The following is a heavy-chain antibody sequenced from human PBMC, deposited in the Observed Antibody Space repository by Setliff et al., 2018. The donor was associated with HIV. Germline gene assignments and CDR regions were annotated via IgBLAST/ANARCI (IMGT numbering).Heavy chain of an antibody. J-gene: IGHJ4*02. D-gene: IGHD1-1*01. Sequence: TLSLTCSVSGDSISSGSYFWGWIRQTPGKGLEWIGNIYYTGFAYYNPSLKSRVTISLDTSKTHFFLNLTSVTDADTAVYFCTREGRGDPAMATTRIDYWGQGKLVTASS. CDR2: IYYTGFA. V-gene: IGHV4-39*02. CDR3: TREGRGDPAMATTRIDY. CDR1: GDSISSGSYF.